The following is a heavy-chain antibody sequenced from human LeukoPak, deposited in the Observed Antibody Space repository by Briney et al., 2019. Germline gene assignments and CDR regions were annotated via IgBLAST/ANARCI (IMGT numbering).Heavy chain of an antibody. Sequence: PSETLSLTCTVSGGSISSSSHFWGWIRQPPGKGLEWFVSIYYSGSTYYNPSLKSRVPISVDTSKNQFSLKLSSVTAADTAVYYCARRVGATEDFDYWGQGALVTVPS. CDR1: GGSISSSSHF. CDR3: ARRVGATEDFDY. J-gene: IGHJ4*02. CDR2: IYYSGST. V-gene: IGHV4-39*01. D-gene: IGHD1-26*01.